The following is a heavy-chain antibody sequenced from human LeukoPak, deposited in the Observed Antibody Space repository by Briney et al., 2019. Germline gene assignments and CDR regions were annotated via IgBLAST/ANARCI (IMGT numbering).Heavy chain of an antibody. D-gene: IGHD3-10*01. CDR1: GFTFSSYA. CDR3: ARVSGFGEFGDY. J-gene: IGHJ4*02. V-gene: IGHV3-23*01. CDR2: ISGSGGST. Sequence: GGSLRLSCAASGFTFSSYAMSWVRQAPGKGLEWVSAISGSGGSTYYADSVKGRFTISRDNSKNTLYLQMNSLRAEDTAVYYCARVSGFGEFGDYWDQGTLVTVSS.